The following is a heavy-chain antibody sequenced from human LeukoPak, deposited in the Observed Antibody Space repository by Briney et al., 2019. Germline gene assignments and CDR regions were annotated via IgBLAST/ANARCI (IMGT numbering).Heavy chain of an antibody. V-gene: IGHV3-7*01. D-gene: IGHD3-16*01. CDR2: INPDGSGK. CDR3: ASWGAGGNS. J-gene: IGHJ4*02. Sequence: GGSLRLSCEASGFTLSTYWMNWVRQIPGKGLDWVANINPDGSGKRYVDSVKGRFTIARDNADNSLSLQMNSLRAEDTAVYYCASWGAGGNSWGQGTLVTVSS. CDR1: GFTLSTYW.